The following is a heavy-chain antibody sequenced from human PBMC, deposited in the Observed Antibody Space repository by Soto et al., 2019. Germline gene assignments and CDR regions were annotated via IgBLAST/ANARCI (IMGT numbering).Heavy chain of an antibody. CDR1: GYSFTSNW. D-gene: IGHD5-18*01. V-gene: IGHV5-51*01. Sequence: GESLKISCKGSGYSFTSNWIGWVRQMPGRGLEWMGIIYPGDSDTRYSPSFQGQVTISADKSITTAYLQWSNLKASDTAMYYCARDSGYSYGPIDYWGQGTLVTVSS. CDR2: IYPGDSDT. J-gene: IGHJ4*02. CDR3: ARDSGYSYGPIDY.